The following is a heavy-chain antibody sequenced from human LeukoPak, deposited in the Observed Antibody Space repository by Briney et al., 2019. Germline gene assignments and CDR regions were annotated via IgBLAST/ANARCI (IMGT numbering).Heavy chain of an antibody. Sequence: PGGSLRLSCAGSGFTFTRHRMNWFRQAPWKGLERVSTISSSSSYIFYADSVKGRFTTSRDNANNSLYLQMSSLRAEDTAVYYCARDAQWLVPEGYYFYMDVWGKGTTVTVSS. D-gene: IGHD6-19*01. CDR2: ISSSSSYI. CDR3: ARDAQWLVPEGYYFYMDV. J-gene: IGHJ6*03. V-gene: IGHV3-21*01. CDR1: GFTFTRHR.